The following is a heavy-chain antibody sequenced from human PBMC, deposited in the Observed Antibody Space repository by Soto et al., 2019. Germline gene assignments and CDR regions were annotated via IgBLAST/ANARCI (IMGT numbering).Heavy chain of an antibody. D-gene: IGHD3-3*01. Sequence: SETLYLTCAVYGGYYTGYYWSCIRQPPWKGLDWIGEINHRGRTIYNPSLKSRVTISVDTSKNQFSLRLSSVTAADTAVYYCAARRAPQPRFLGGGSTAGSFYFDSWGQG. CDR2: INHRGRT. CDR3: AARRAPQPRFLGGGSTAGSFYFDS. J-gene: IGHJ4*02. V-gene: IGHV4-34*01. CDR1: GGYYTGYY.